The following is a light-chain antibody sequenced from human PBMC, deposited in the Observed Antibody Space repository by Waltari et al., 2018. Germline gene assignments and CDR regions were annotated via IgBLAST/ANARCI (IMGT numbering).Light chain of an antibody. J-gene: IGKJ2*01. CDR3: QQYGSSPPT. CDR1: QSLSSSY. V-gene: IGKV3-20*01. CDR2: GTS. Sequence: DIVLTQSPDTLSLSPGERAALSCTASQSLSSSYLAWYQQKPCQSPRLLIYGTSSRATGISDRFSGIGCGTDFTLTITSLEPEDFAGYSCQQYGSSPPTFGQGTKLEIK.